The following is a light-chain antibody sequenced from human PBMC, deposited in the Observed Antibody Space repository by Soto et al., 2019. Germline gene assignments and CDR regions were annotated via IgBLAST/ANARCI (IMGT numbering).Light chain of an antibody. Sequence: QSALTQPPSASGSPGQSVTISCIGTSSDVGGYNFGSWYQHHPGKAPKFMIYEVDKRPSGVPDRFSGSKSGNTASLTVSGLQPEDEADYYCSSYAGSTVVFGGGTKLTVL. J-gene: IGLJ2*01. CDR3: SSYAGSTVV. CDR1: SSDVGGYNF. V-gene: IGLV2-8*01. CDR2: EVD.